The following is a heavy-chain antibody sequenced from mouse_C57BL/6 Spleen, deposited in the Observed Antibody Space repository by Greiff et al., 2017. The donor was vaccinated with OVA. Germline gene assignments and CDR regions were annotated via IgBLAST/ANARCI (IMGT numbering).Heavy chain of an antibody. Sequence: VHVKQSGPELLKPGASVKMSCKASGYTFTDYNMHWVKQSHGKSLEWIGYINPNNGGTSYNQKFKGKATLTVNKSSSTAYMELRSLTSEDSAVYYCASYDGYYGAMDYWGQGTSVTVSS. V-gene: IGHV1-22*01. CDR3: ASYDGYYGAMDY. J-gene: IGHJ4*01. CDR2: INPNNGGT. D-gene: IGHD2-3*01. CDR1: GYTFTDYN.